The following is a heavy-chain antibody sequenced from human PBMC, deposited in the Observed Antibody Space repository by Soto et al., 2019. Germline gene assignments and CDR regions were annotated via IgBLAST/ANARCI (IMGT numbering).Heavy chain of an antibody. CDR1: GGTFSSYA. CDR2: IIPIFGTA. J-gene: IGHJ4*02. D-gene: IGHD3-3*01. CDR3: ARYHYDFWSGYYTYYFDY. V-gene: IGHV1-69*13. Sequence: ASVKVSCKASGGTFSSYAISWVRQAPGQGLEWMGGIIPIFGTANYAQKFQGRVTITADESTSTAYMELSSLRSEDTAVYYCARYHYDFWSGYYTYYFDYWGQGTLVTVSS.